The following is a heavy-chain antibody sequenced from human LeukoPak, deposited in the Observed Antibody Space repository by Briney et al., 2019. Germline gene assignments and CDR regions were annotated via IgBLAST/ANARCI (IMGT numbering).Heavy chain of an antibody. V-gene: IGHV3-23*01. J-gene: IGHJ4*02. CDR3: PRQSYASGWNPFDY. CDR2: ISGGGITT. D-gene: IGHD6-19*01. Sequence: PGGSLRLSCAASGFTISNYAMSWVRQAQGKGLEWVSTISGGGITTYYADSAKGRFTISRDNSKNTMFLQMNSLRADDTAVYYCPRQSYASGWNPFDYWGQGILVTVSS. CDR1: GFTISNYA.